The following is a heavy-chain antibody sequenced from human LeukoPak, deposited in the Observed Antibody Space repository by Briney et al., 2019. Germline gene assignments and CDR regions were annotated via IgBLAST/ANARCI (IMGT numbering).Heavy chain of an antibody. Sequence: SVKVSCKASGGTFSSYAISWVRQAPGQGLEWMGGIIPIFGTANYAQKFQGRVTITTDESTSTAYMELSSLRSEDTAVYYCARAGDCSSTSCYTLIYFDYWGQGTLVTVSS. D-gene: IGHD2-2*02. V-gene: IGHV1-69*05. J-gene: IGHJ4*02. CDR3: ARAGDCSSTSCYTLIYFDY. CDR2: IIPIFGTA. CDR1: GGTFSSYA.